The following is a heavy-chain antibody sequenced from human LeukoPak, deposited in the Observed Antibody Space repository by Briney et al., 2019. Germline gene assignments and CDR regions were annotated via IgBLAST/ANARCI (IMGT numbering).Heavy chain of an antibody. CDR1: GGSISSGGYY. CDR2: IYYSGSS. CDR3: ATARGGTTTAASRPFDC. D-gene: IGHD1-14*01. V-gene: IGHV4-31*03. J-gene: IGHJ4*01. Sequence: PSETLFLTCTVSGGSISSGGYYWSWIRQHPGKGLEWIGYIYYSGSSYYNPSLKSRVTISVDTSKNQFSLKLSSVTAADTAVYYCATARGGTTTAASRPFDCWGQGTLVTVSS.